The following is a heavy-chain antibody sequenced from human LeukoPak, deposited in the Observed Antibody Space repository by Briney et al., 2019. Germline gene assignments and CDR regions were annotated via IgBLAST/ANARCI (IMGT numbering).Heavy chain of an antibody. V-gene: IGHV1-18*01. D-gene: IGHD4-11*01. CDR1: GYTFTSYG. CDR2: ISAYNGNT. CDR3: ARTFSRLQYGENWFDP. J-gene: IGHJ5*02. Sequence: GASVKVSCKASGYTFTSYGISWVRQAPGQGLEWMGWISAYNGNTSYAQKLQGRVTMTTDTSTSTAYMELRSLRSDDTAVYYCARTFSRLQYGENWFDPWGQGTLVTVSS.